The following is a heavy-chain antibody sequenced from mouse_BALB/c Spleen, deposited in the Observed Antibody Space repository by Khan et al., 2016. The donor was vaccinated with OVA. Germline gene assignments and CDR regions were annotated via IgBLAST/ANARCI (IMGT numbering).Heavy chain of an antibody. Sequence: VQLQQSGAELAKPGASVKMSCKASGYTFINYWILWVKQRPGQGLEWIGYINPSTGYTEYNHNFKDKATLTADKSSSTAYMQLSSLTSEDSAVYYGARRGLRWDFDYWGQGTTLTVSS. D-gene: IGHD1-1*01. V-gene: IGHV1-7*01. CDR3: ARRGLRWDFDY. CDR2: INPSTGYT. J-gene: IGHJ2*01. CDR1: GYTFINYW.